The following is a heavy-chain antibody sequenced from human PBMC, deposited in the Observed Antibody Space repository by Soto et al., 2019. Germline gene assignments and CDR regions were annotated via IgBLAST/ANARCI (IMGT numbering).Heavy chain of an antibody. Sequence: HPGGSLRLSCAASGFTFSSYWMHWVRQAPGKGLVWVSRINSDGSSTSYADSVKGRFTISRDNAKNTLYLQMNSLRAEDTAVYYCARADLWFGDSFTVDYWGQGTLVTVSS. CDR1: GFTFSSYW. D-gene: IGHD3-10*01. CDR3: ARADLWFGDSFTVDY. V-gene: IGHV3-74*01. CDR2: INSDGSST. J-gene: IGHJ4*02.